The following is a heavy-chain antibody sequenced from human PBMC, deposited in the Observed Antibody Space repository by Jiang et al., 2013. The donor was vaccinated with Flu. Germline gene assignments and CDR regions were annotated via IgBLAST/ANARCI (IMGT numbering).Heavy chain of an antibody. V-gene: IGHV3-21*01. J-gene: IGHJ6*02. CDR2: ISSSSSYI. CDR1: GFTFSSYS. CDR3: ARGRYSSSWYADYYYYGMDV. Sequence: EVQLLESGGGLVKPGGSLRLSCAASGFTFSSYSMNWVRQAPGKGLEWVSSISSSSSYIYYADSVKGRFTISRDNAKNSLYLQMNSLRAEDTAVYYCARGRYSSSWYADYYYYGMDVWGQGTTVTVSS. D-gene: IGHD6-13*01.